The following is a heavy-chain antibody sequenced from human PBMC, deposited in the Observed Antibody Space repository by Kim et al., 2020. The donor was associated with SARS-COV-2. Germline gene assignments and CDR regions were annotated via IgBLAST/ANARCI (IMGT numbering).Heavy chain of an antibody. V-gene: IGHV1-3*01. CDR1: GYTFTSYA. J-gene: IGHJ6*01. CDR3: AAEGEQLVGDRYYYGMDV. CDR2: INAGNGNT. Sequence: ASVKVSCKASGYTFTSYAMHWVRQAPGQRLEWMGWINAGNGNTKYLQKFQGRVTITRDTSASTAYMELSSLRSEDTAVYYCAAEGEQLVGDRYYYGMDVW. D-gene: IGHD6-6*01.